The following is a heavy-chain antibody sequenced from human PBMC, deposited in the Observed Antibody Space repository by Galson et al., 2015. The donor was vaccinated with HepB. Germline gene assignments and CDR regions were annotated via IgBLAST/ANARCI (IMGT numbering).Heavy chain of an antibody. D-gene: IGHD2-15*01. J-gene: IGHJ4*02. V-gene: IGHV3-23*01. Sequence: SLRLSCAASGFTFNTYAMTWVRQAPGKGLEWVSFISGNSYSTSYADSVKGRFTVSRDNPKNTLHLQMSSLRAEDTAVYYCAGCSGGNCYSGPIDYWGQGTLVTVSS. CDR3: AGCSGGNCYSGPIDY. CDR2: ISGNSYST. CDR1: GFTFNTYA.